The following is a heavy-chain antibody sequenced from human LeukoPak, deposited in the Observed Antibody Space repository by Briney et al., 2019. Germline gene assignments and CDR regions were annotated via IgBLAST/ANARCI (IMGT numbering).Heavy chain of an antibody. V-gene: IGHV1-18*01. CDR3: AREMATIVNQFDY. J-gene: IGHJ4*02. Sequence: ASVKVSRKASVYTFTSYGISWVRQAPGQGLEWMEWISPYNGNTNYAQKLQGRVTMTTDTTTTTAYMELRSLRSDDTAVYYCAREMATIVNQFDYWGQGTLVTVSS. D-gene: IGHD5-24*01. CDR1: VYTFTSYG. CDR2: ISPYNGNT.